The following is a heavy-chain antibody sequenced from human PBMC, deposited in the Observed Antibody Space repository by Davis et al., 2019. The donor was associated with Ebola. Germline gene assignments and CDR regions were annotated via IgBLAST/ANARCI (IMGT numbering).Heavy chain of an antibody. CDR3: ARGGYSYGSMDY. V-gene: IGHV4-34*01. CDR1: GGSFSGYY. CDR2: INHNGTT. J-gene: IGHJ4*02. D-gene: IGHD5-18*01. Sequence: MPSETLSLTCAVYGGSFSGYYWSWIRQPPGKGLEWIGEINHNGTTNYNPSLKSLVTISVDTSKNQFSLKLSSVTAADTAVYYCARGGYSYGSMDYWGQGTLVTVSS.